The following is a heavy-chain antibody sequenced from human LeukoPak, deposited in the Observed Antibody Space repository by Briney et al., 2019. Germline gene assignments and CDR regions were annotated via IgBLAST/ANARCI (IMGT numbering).Heavy chain of an antibody. J-gene: IGHJ4*02. Sequence: GGSLRLSCAASGFTVSSTYMAWVRQAPGKGLEWVSVIYRGGDTYYADSVKGRFTISRDNSKNTVYLQMNSLRAEDTAMYYCARGYCSSTNCPWNFDYWGQGTLVTVSS. CDR3: ARGYCSSTNCPWNFDY. CDR1: GFTVSSTY. CDR2: IYRGGDT. D-gene: IGHD2-2*01. V-gene: IGHV3-53*01.